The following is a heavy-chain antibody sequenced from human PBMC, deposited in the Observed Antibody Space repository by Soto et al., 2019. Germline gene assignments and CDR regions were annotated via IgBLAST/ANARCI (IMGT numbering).Heavy chain of an antibody. CDR3: ARPGIAARRDYYYYGMDV. J-gene: IGHJ6*02. CDR1: GGSFSCYY. D-gene: IGHD6-6*01. V-gene: IGHV4-34*01. Sequence: SETLSLTCAVYGGSFSCYYWSWIRQPPGKGLEWIGEINHSGSTNCNPSLKSRVTISVDTSKNQFSLKLSSVTAADTAVYYCARPGIAARRDYYYYGMDVWGQGTTVTVSS. CDR2: INHSGST.